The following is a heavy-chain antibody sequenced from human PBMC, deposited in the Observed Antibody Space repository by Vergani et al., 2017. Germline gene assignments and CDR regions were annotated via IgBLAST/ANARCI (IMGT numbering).Heavy chain of an antibody. CDR2: IIGSGGST. V-gene: IGHV3-23*01. Sequence: EVQLLESGGGLVQPGGSLRLSCVASGFTFSTYAMSWVRQAPGKGLEWVSGIIGSGGSTDYTDSVKGRFTISRDISKNRLYLQMNSLRAEDTAVYYCANDHSGYDYWYFDYWGQGTLVTVSS. D-gene: IGHD5-12*01. J-gene: IGHJ4*02. CDR3: ANDHSGYDYWYFDY. CDR1: GFTFSTYA.